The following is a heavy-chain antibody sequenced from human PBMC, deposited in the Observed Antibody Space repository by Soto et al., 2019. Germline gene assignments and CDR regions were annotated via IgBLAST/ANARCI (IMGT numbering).Heavy chain of an antibody. CDR2: IDWDDDI. V-gene: IGHV2-70*11. CDR1: GFSVSTSGIC. Sequence: PTLVNPTQTLTVTCTFSGFSVSTSGICVNWIRQPPGKALEWLGRIDWDDDIYYSASLKTRLTISKTTSENQVVLTMTNMAPVDTATYYCARSSRETAMGDDAFDIWGQGTMGT. J-gene: IGHJ3*02. CDR3: ARSSRETAMGDDAFDI. D-gene: IGHD5-18*01.